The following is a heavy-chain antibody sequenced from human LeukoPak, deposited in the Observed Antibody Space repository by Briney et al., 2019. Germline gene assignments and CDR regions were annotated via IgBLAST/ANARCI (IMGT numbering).Heavy chain of an antibody. CDR2: IIPIFGTA. V-gene: IGHV1-69*05. CDR3: ASTSSLVGATFDY. CDR1: GGTFSSYA. J-gene: IGHJ4*02. D-gene: IGHD1-26*01. Sequence: GSSVKVSCKASGGTFSSYAISWVRQAPGQGLEWMGGIIPIFGTANYAQKFQGRVTITTDESTSTAYMELSSLRSEDTAVYYCASTSSLVGATFDYWGQGTLVTVSS.